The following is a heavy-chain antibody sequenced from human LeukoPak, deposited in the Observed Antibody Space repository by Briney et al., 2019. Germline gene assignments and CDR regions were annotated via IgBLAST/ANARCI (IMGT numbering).Heavy chain of an antibody. CDR3: ARDLVWGSGAFDI. J-gene: IGHJ3*02. D-gene: IGHD7-27*01. Sequence: GGSLRLSCAASGFTFSSNYMSWVRQAPGKGLEWVSVIYSGGSTYYADSVKGRFTISRDNSKDTLYLQMNSLRAEDTAVYYCARDLVWGSGAFDIWGQGTMVTVSS. V-gene: IGHV3-53*01. CDR2: IYSGGST. CDR1: GFTFSSNY.